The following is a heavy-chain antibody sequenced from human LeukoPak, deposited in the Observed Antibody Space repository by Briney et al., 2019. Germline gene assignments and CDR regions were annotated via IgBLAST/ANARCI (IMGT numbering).Heavy chain of an antibody. J-gene: IGHJ4*02. CDR1: GFTFSSYA. V-gene: IGHV3-23*01. Sequence: GGSLRLSCAASGFTFSSYAMSWVRQAPGKGLEWVSGISGGGGTTYYADSVKGRFTISRDNSKSTLHLQMNSLRAEDTAVYYCAKFGGWYDTWWGQGTLVTVSS. D-gene: IGHD6-19*01. CDR2: ISGGGGTT. CDR3: AKFGGWYDTW.